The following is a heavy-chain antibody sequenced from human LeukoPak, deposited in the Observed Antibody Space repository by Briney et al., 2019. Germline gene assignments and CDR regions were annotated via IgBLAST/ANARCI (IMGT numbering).Heavy chain of an antibody. V-gene: IGHV3-53*01. CDR3: ARGDRGTGQHFDY. CDR1: DFTVSNNY. CDR2: IFAGVGT. D-gene: IGHD1-1*01. J-gene: IGHJ4*02. Sequence: QPGGSLRPSCAASDFTVSNNYMTWVRQAPGKGLEWVSIIFAGVGTYYADSVRGRFTISRDNSKNTLYLQMNSLEAEDAAVYYCARGDRGTGQHFDYWGQGTLVTVS.